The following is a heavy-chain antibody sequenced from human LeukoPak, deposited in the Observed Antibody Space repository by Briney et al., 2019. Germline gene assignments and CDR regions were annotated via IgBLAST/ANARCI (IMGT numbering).Heavy chain of an antibody. D-gene: IGHD3-3*01. CDR1: GFTFSNAW. V-gene: IGHV3-15*01. CDR3: TTYDFWSGYYRVDY. Sequence: GGSLRLSCAASGFTFSNAWMSWVRQAPGKGLEWVGHIKSKTDGGTTDYAAPVKGRFTISRDDSKNTLYLQMNSLKTEDTAVYYCTTYDFWSGYYRVDYWGQGTLVTVSS. J-gene: IGHJ4*02. CDR2: IKSKTDGGTT.